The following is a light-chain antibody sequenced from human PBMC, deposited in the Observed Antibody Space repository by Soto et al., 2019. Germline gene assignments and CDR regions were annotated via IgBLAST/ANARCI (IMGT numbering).Light chain of an antibody. J-gene: IGKJ2*01. CDR3: QQYDHHPYT. CDR2: DAS. CDR1: QDIYTY. V-gene: IGKV1-33*01. Sequence: DIQMTQSPSSLSSAVGDRVTFTCQASQDIYTYLNWNQQKPWKAPMLLIYDASTLERGVQSKFSGSGSGADYSLTVDSLQPEDTATYYCQQYDHHPYTFGQGTKLEIK.